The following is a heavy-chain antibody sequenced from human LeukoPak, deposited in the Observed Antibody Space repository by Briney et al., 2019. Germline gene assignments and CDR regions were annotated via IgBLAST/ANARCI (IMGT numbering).Heavy chain of an antibody. CDR2: IYYSGST. V-gene: IGHV4-59*12. Sequence: SETLSLTCTVSGGSISSYYWSWIRQPPGKGLEWIGYIYYSGSTNYNPSLKSRVTISVDTSKNQFSLKLSSVTAADTAVYYCARGSGDDFWSGYFDYWGQGTLVTVSS. J-gene: IGHJ4*02. CDR1: GGSISSYY. CDR3: ARGSGDDFWSGYFDY. D-gene: IGHD3-3*01.